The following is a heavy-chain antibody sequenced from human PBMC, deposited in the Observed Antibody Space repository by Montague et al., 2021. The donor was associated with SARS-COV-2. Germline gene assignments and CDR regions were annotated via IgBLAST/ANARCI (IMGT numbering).Heavy chain of an antibody. CDR2: INHSGST. Sequence: SETLSLTCAVYGGSFSGYYWSWIRQPPGKGLEWIGEINHSGSTNYNPSLKSRVTISVVTSKNQFSLKLSPVTAADTAVYYCARARQDVVVPALGIGAYYYYYYMDVWGKGTTVTVSS. J-gene: IGHJ6*03. CDR1: GGSFSGYY. CDR3: ARARQDVVVPALGIGAYYYYYYMDV. V-gene: IGHV4-34*01. D-gene: IGHD2-2*01.